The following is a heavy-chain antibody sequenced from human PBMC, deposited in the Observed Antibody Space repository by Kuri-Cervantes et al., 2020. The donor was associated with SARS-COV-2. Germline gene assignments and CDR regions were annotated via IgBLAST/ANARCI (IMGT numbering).Heavy chain of an antibody. CDR2: ISSSSSTI. CDR3: ARAYGDYVFREGLDS. CDR1: GFTFSSYS. Sequence: GGSLRLSCAASGFTFSSYSMNWVRQAPGKGLEWVSYISSSSSTIYYADSVKGRFTISRDNAKNSLYLQMNGLRVEDTALYYCARAYGDYVFREGLDSWGQGTLVTVSS. V-gene: IGHV3-48*01. D-gene: IGHD4-17*01. J-gene: IGHJ4*02.